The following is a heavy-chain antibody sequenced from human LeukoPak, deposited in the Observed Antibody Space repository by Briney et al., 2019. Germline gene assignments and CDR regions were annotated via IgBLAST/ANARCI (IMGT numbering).Heavy chain of an antibody. V-gene: IGHV1-2*02. J-gene: IGHJ4*02. Sequence: RASVKVSCKASGGTFSSYAISWVRQAPGQGLEWMGWINPNSGGTNYAQKFQGRVTMTRDTSISTAYMELSRLRSDDTAVYYCARERGYSGTGFDYWGQGTLVTVSS. CDR1: GGTFSSYA. CDR3: ARERGYSGTGFDY. CDR2: INPNSGGT. D-gene: IGHD5-12*01.